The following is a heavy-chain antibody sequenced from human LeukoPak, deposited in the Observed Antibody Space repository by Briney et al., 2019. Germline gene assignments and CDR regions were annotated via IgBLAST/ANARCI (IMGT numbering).Heavy chain of an antibody. CDR2: INPSDGKT. J-gene: IGHJ4*02. CDR1: GYTFTNYY. CDR3: AREIGPRQLHLWGSAFDY. Sequence: ASVKVSCKASGYTFTNYYMHWVRQAPGQGLEWMGIINPSDGKTSYAQKFQGRVTMTRDTSASTVYMELSSLRSEDTAVYYCAREIGPRQLHLWGSAFDYWGQGTLVTVSS. V-gene: IGHV1-46*01. D-gene: IGHD5-18*01.